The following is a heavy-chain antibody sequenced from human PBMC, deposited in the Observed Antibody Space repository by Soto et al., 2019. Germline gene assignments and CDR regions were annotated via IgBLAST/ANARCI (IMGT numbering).Heavy chain of an antibody. Sequence: SETLSLTCTVSGGSVSSGSYYWNWIRQPPGKGLEWIGYISYSGSTTYNPSLKNRVTISVDTSKNQFTLRLSSVTAADTAVYYCARGGSSWPYYFDYWGQGTLVTVSS. CDR3: ARGGSSWPYYFDY. D-gene: IGHD6-13*01. CDR1: GGSVSSGSYY. J-gene: IGHJ4*02. V-gene: IGHV4-61*01. CDR2: ISYSGST.